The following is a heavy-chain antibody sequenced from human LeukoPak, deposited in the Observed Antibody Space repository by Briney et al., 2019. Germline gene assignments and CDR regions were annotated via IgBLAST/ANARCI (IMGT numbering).Heavy chain of an antibody. CDR1: GSTFSSYS. CDR2: IRYDGSNK. D-gene: IGHD6-13*01. CDR3: AKEGIYGQQLVSDYWAPVSDY. V-gene: IGHV3-30*02. Sequence: GGTLRLSCAASGSTFSSYSMNWVRQAPGKGLEWVAFIRYDGSNKYYADSVKGRFTISRDNSKNTLYLQMNSLRAEDTAVYYCAKEGIYGQQLVSDYWAPVSDYWGQGTLVTVSS. J-gene: IGHJ4*02.